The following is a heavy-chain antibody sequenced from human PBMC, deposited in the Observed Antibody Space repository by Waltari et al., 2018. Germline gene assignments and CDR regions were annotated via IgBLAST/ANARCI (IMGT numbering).Heavy chain of an antibody. V-gene: IGHV3-30*18. Sequence: QVQLVESGGSVVQPGKSLTLACEASGFTFSRYGMHWVRQAPGKGLAWEAVISYDENTKHYAESVRGRFIISRDNSKNTPHLEMNSLRGEDTAIYFCGKDLLSVVMAVENWGQGTLVTVSS. CDR1: GFTFSRYG. J-gene: IGHJ4*02. CDR3: GKDLLSVVMAVEN. D-gene: IGHD3-22*01. CDR2: ISYDENTK.